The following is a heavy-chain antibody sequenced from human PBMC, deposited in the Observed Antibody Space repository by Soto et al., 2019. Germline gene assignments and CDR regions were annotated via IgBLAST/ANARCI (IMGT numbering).Heavy chain of an antibody. D-gene: IGHD6-13*01. Sequence: SVKFSCKASGFTCTSSAVQWLRQARGQRLEWIGWIFVGSGNTNYAQKFQERVTITRDMSTSTAYMELSSLRSEDTDVYYCAAVAAAGGGYSGQGTLVTVSS. V-gene: IGHV1-58*01. CDR3: AAVAAAGGGY. CDR2: IFVGSGNT. J-gene: IGHJ4*02. CDR1: GFTCTSSA.